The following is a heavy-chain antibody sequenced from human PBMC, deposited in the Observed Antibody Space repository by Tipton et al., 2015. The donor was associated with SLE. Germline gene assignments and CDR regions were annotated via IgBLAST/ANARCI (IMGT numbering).Heavy chain of an antibody. CDR1: GGSFSGYY. V-gene: IGHV4-34*01. CDR2: INHSGST. J-gene: IGHJ4*02. D-gene: IGHD3-10*01. Sequence: TLSLTCAVYGGSFSGYYWSWIRQPPGKGLAWIGEINHSGSTNYNPSLKSRVTISVDTSKNRLSLKLSSVTAADTAVYYCARRSGGFLDYWGQGTLVTVSS. CDR3: ARRSGGFLDY.